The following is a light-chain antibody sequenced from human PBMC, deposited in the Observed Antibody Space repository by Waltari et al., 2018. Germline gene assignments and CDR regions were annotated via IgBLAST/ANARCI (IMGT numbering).Light chain of an antibody. CDR1: SSDVGCYNH. CDR3: SSYTSSSTRV. J-gene: IGLJ3*02. CDR2: DVT. V-gene: IGLV2-14*03. Sequence: QSALTQPASASGSPGQHTTLPCTGTSSDVGCYNHVSWYQQHPDKAPKLLIYDVTKRPSGVSYRFSASKSGNTASLTISGLQAEDEGDYYCSSYTSSSTRVFGGGTKLTVL.